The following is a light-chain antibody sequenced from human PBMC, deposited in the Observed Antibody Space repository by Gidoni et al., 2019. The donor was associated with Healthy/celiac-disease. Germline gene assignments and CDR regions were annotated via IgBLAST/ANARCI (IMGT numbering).Light chain of an antibody. J-gene: IGKJ1*01. Sequence: DIQLTQPPSSLSASVGDRVTITCRASQGISNYLAWYQQKPGKVPKLLIYAASSLQSGVPSRFSGSGSGTDFTLTISSLHPEDVATYYCQKCYSAPGAFXQXTKVEIK. CDR1: QGISNY. V-gene: IGKV1-27*01. CDR2: AAS. CDR3: QKCYSAPGA.